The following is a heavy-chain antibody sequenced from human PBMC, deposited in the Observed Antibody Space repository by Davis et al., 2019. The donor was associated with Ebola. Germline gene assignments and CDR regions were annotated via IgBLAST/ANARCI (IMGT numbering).Heavy chain of an antibody. CDR3: ARGLDYGYFSDY. J-gene: IGHJ4*02. V-gene: IGHV4-34*01. D-gene: IGHD4-17*01. Sequence: SETLSLTCAVYGGSFSGYYWSWIRQPPGKGLEWIGEINHSGSTNYNPSLKSRVTISVDTSKNQFSLKLSSVTAADTAVYYCARGLDYGYFSDYWGQGTLVTVSS. CDR2: INHSGST. CDR1: GGSFSGYY.